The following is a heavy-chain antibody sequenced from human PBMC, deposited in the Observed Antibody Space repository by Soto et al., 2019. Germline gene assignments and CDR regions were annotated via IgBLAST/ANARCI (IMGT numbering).Heavy chain of an antibody. CDR3: AKEYIVTTIADYFDI. J-gene: IGHJ3*02. D-gene: IGHD5-12*01. Sequence: EVQLLESGGGLVQPGGSLRLSCAASGFTFNSCAMTWVRQAPGKGLEWVSTISGSSSSTFYADSVKGRFTTSRDNSKNMLYLQMDGLRAEDTAVYYCAKEYIVTTIADYFDIWGQGTMVTVSS. CDR1: GFTFNSCA. CDR2: ISGSSSST. V-gene: IGHV3-23*01.